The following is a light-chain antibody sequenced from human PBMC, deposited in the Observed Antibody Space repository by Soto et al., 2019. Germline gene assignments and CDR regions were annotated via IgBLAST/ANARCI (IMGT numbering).Light chain of an antibody. CDR2: DVS. CDR3: CSNTGSNTVYV. J-gene: IGLJ1*01. V-gene: IGLV2-11*01. Sequence: QSALTQPRSVSGSPGQSVTISCTGTINDIGGYHYVSWYQLHPGKAPKLMIFDVSKRPSGVPDRFSGSKSGNTASLTISGLQAEDEADYYCCSNTGSNTVYVFGTGTKLTVL. CDR1: INDIGGYHY.